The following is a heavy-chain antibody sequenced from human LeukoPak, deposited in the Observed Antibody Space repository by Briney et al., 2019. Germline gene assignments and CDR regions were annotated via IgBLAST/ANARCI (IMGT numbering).Heavy chain of an antibody. CDR2: VNNDGTDT. CDR3: ARGGAFHAFDI. J-gene: IGHJ3*02. Sequence: PGGSLRLSCAASGFTFGSYWMYWVRQAPEKGLVCISRVNNDGTDTIYADSVKGRFTISRDNAKNTVFLQLNSLRTEDTAVYYCARGGAFHAFDIWGQGTMVTVSS. V-gene: IGHV3-74*01. CDR1: GFTFGSYW.